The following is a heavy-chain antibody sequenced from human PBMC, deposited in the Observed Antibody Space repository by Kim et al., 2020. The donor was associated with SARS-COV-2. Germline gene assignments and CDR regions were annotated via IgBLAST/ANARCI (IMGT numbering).Heavy chain of an antibody. Sequence: GGSLRLSCAASGFTFSSYSMNWVRQAPGKGLEWVSYISSSSSTIYYADSVKGRFTISRDNAKNSLYLQMNSLRAEDTAVYYCARGARIDYWGQGTLVTVS. CDR1: GFTFSSYS. V-gene: IGHV3-48*04. CDR2: ISSSSSTI. CDR3: ARGARIDY. J-gene: IGHJ4*02.